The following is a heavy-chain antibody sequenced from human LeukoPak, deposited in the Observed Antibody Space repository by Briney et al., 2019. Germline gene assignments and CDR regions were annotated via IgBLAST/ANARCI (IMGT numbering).Heavy chain of an antibody. CDR1: GFTFSSYA. J-gene: IGHJ4*02. CDR3: AKGKTTMTPEYFDD. D-gene: IGHD4-11*01. CDR2: ISYRAGNT. Sequence: PGGSLRLSCAASGFTFSSYAVTWVRQAPGKGLEWVSTISYRAGNTYYADSVKGRFTISRDNSKNTLYLQMNGLRAEDTAVYYCAKGKTTMTPEYFDDWGQGTLVTVSS. V-gene: IGHV3-23*01.